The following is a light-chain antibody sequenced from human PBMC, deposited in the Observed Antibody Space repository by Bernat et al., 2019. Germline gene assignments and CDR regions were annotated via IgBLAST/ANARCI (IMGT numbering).Light chain of an antibody. J-gene: IGLJ3*02. CDR2: DDR. Sequence: SLVLAQPPSVSVAPGKTARITCDNIISTSVHWYQQRPGQAPVLVVFDDRDRPSGVPDRFSGSSSENTDTLTISRVEVGDEADYFCQVWDNTRDHPAVFGGGTKLTVL. V-gene: IGLV3-21*03. CDR3: QVWDNTRDHPAV. CDR1: NIISTS.